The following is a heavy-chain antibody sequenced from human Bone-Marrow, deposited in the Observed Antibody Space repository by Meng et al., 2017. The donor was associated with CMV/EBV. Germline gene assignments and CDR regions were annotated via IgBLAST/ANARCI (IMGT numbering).Heavy chain of an antibody. V-gene: IGHV3-7*01. Sequence: GGSLRLSCAASGFTFSSYSMNWVRQAPGKGLEWVANIKEDGSDKYCVDSLKGRFTISRDNANDSLHLQMNSLTAEDTAVYYCARGGREGTGDFWGQGTLVTVSS. CDR2: IKEDGSDK. CDR1: GFTFSSYS. CDR3: ARGGREGTGDF. J-gene: IGHJ4*02. D-gene: IGHD1/OR15-1a*01.